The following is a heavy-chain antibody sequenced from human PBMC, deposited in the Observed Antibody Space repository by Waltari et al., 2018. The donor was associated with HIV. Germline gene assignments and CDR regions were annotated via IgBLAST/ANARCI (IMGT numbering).Heavy chain of an antibody. J-gene: IGHJ6*02. CDR1: GFAFKNFA. CDR3: AKVAGRSGSYSHYYYGMDV. CDR2: ISYDGDQ. D-gene: IGHD1-26*01. V-gene: IGHV3-30*18. Sequence: CAASGFAFKNFAMHWVRRAPGKGLEWVAVISYDGDQYYADSVKGRFTISRDNSKKSLFLQMSSLRPEDSAVYYCAKVAGRSGSYSHYYYGMDVWGQGTTVTVS.